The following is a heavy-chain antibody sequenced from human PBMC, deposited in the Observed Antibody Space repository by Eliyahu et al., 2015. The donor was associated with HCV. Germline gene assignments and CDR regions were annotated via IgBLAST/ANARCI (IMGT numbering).Heavy chain of an antibody. J-gene: IGHJ4*02. D-gene: IGHD5-18*01. V-gene: IGHV3-23*01. CDR2: VSRSGGST. CDR1: GFTFSSYA. Sequence: EVQLLESGGGLVQPGGSLRLSCAASGFTFSSYAMSWVRQAPGKGLEWVSAVSRSGGSTYYADSVKGRFTISRDNSKNTLYLQMNSLRAEDTAVYYCAKGEGYSYGYTPNYFDYWGQGTLVTVSS. CDR3: AKGEGYSYGYTPNYFDY.